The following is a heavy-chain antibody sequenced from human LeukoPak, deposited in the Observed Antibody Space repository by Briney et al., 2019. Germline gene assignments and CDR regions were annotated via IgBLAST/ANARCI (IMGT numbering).Heavy chain of an antibody. CDR3: AREDCSGGSCYSGFADY. CDR2: IKQDGSEK. J-gene: IGHJ4*02. V-gene: IGHV3-7*01. D-gene: IGHD2-15*01. CDR1: GFTFSSYW. Sequence: GGSLRLSXAASGFTFSSYWMSWVRQAPGKGLEWVANIKQDGSEKYYVDSVKGRFTISRDNAKNSLYLQMNSLRAEDTAVYYCAREDCSGGSCYSGFADYWGQGTLVTASS.